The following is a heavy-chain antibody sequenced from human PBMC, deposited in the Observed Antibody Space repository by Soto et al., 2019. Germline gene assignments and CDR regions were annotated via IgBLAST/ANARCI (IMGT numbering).Heavy chain of an antibody. CDR2: ISLYSDGT. Sequence: GSVKVCCKTSGYPFSNYGITLVRQAPGQPLEWLGWISLYSDGTNYAQKFQGRVSMTTDTSTTTAYMELRSLRSDDTAVYYRARVVPGAEAWFGPWGQGTLVTVS. CDR1: GYPFSNYG. D-gene: IGHD2-2*01. J-gene: IGHJ5*02. V-gene: IGHV1-18*01. CDR3: ARVVPGAEAWFGP.